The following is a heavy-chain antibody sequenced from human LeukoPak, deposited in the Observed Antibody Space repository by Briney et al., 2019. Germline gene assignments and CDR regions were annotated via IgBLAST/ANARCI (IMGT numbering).Heavy chain of an antibody. CDR1: DGSISSGSYY. D-gene: IGHD6-6*01. Sequence: PSETLSLTCTVSDGSISSGSYYWGWIRQPPGKGLEWIGSISYSGSTYYNPSLKSRVTISVDTSESQFSLRLSSVTAADTAVYYCARHEYGSSHYYYYYYMDVWGKGTTVTVSS. J-gene: IGHJ6*03. CDR3: ARHEYGSSHYYYYYYMDV. CDR2: ISYSGST. V-gene: IGHV4-39*01.